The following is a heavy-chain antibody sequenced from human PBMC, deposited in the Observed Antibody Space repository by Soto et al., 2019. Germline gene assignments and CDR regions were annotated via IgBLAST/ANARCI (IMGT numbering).Heavy chain of an antibody. D-gene: IGHD6-6*01. CDR3: GTSSRKDYHFAMDV. Sequence: GSLRLSCAASGFSVSSSDMSWVRQVPGEGLEWVSVIYSGGNTHDADYVKGRFSVSRDTSKNTVDLQMNSLRVDDTAVYYCGTSSRKDYHFAMDVWGHGTAVTVSS. CDR1: GFSVSSSD. V-gene: IGHV3-53*01. CDR2: IYSGGNT. J-gene: IGHJ6*02.